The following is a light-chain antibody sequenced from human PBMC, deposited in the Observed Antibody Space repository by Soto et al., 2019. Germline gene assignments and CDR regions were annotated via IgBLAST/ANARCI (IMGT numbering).Light chain of an antibody. J-gene: IGKJ4*01. CDR2: GAS. Sequence: EIVLTQSPGTLSLSPGERATLSCRASQSVANNFLAWYQQKPGQAPRLLFYGASSRATGIPDRFSGSGSGTDFILTISRLEPEDFAVYCCQQHGSSPPTFGGGTTVEIK. CDR1: QSVANNF. V-gene: IGKV3-20*01. CDR3: QQHGSSPPT.